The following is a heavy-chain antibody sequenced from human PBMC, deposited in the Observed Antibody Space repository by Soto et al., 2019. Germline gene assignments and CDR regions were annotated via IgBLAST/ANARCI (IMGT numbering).Heavy chain of an antibody. Sequence: EVQLLESGGGLVQPGGSLRLSCAASGFTFSSYAIRWVRQAPGKGLEWVSAISGSGDSTYYADSVKGRFTVSRDNSKKTLCLQMNSLSAEETAVYYCARRGSGWYCDYWGQGTLVTVSS. CDR2: ISGSGDST. J-gene: IGHJ4*02. CDR1: GFTFSSYA. D-gene: IGHD6-19*01. CDR3: ARRGSGWYCDY. V-gene: IGHV3-23*01.